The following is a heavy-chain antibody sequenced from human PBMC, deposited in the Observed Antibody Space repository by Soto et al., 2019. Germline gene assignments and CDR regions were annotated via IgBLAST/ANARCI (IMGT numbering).Heavy chain of an antibody. Sequence: QVQLVQSGAEVKKPGASVKVSCKASDYTFTNYGISWVRQAPGQGLEWMGWISAYNGNTNYAQKLQGRVTMTTDPPTSTAYMERRSLRSDDTAVYYCARSSSGPPPDAFDIWGQGTMVTVSS. CDR1: DYTFTNYG. J-gene: IGHJ3*02. CDR3: ARSSSGPPPDAFDI. D-gene: IGHD6-19*01. CDR2: ISAYNGNT. V-gene: IGHV1-18*01.